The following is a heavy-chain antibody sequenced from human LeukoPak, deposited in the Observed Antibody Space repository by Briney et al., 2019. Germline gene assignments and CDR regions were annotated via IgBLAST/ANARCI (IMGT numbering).Heavy chain of an antibody. CDR1: GFTFSGAW. J-gene: IGHJ4*02. CDR2: INDDGSST. CDR3: ARVSGPGMNEYYHL. Sequence: GGSLRLSCAASGFTFSGAWMHWVRQAPGKGLMWVSRINDDGSSTRHADSVKGRFTISRDNAKNTLYLQMNSLRAEDTAVYYCARVSGPGMNEYYHLWGQGTLVTVSP. V-gene: IGHV3-74*01. D-gene: IGHD2-2*01.